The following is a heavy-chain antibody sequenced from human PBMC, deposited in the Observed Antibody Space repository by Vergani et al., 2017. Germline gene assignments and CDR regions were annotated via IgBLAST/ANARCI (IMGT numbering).Heavy chain of an antibody. Sequence: QVQLQESGPGLVKPSETLSLTCAVSGYSISSGYYWGWIRQPPGKGLEWIGSIYHSGSTYYNPSLKSRVTISVDTSKNQFSLKLSSVTAADTAVYYCARAPNYGDFRDAFDIWGQGTMVTVSS. V-gene: IGHV4-38-2*01. CDR1: GYSISSGYY. J-gene: IGHJ3*02. CDR3: ARAPNYGDFRDAFDI. CDR2: IYHSGST. D-gene: IGHD4-17*01.